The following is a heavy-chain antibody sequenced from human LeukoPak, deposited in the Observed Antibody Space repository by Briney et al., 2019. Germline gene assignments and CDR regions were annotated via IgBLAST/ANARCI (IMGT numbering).Heavy chain of an antibody. CDR3: AKSSQRYYDSSGYYSHFDY. V-gene: IGHV3-53*01. D-gene: IGHD3-22*01. J-gene: IGHJ4*02. CDR1: GFTVSSNY. Sequence: GGSLRLSCAASGFTVSSNYMSWVRQAPGKGLEWVSVIYSGGSTYYADSVKGRFTISRDNSKNTLYLQMNSLRAEDTAVYYCAKSSQRYYDSSGYYSHFDYWGQGTLVTVSS. CDR2: IYSGGST.